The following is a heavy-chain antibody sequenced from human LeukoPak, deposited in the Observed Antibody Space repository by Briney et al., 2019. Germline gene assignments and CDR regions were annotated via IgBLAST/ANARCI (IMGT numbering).Heavy chain of an antibody. CDR2: INPSGGST. CDR1: GYTFTSYY. Sequence: SVKVSCKASGYTFTSYYMHWVRQAPGQGREWMGIINPSGGSTSYAQKFQGRVTTTRDTSTSTVYMELSSLISEDTAVYYCARGLITFGGDRYYFDYWGQGTLVTVSS. D-gene: IGHD3-16*01. J-gene: IGHJ4*02. CDR3: ARGLITFGGDRYYFDY. V-gene: IGHV1-46*01.